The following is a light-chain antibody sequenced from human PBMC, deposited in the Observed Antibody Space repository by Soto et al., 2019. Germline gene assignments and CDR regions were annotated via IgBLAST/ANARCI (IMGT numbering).Light chain of an antibody. Sequence: SYELTQPPSVSVSPGQTATITCSGDNLGAKYVCWYQQKPGQSPVLVIYQDSQRPSGIPDRFSGSKSGTSASLAISGLQSEDEADYYCAAWDDTLNAWVFGGGTKVTVL. V-gene: IGLV3-1*01. CDR2: QDS. CDR3: AAWDDTLNAWV. CDR1: NLGAKY. J-gene: IGLJ3*02.